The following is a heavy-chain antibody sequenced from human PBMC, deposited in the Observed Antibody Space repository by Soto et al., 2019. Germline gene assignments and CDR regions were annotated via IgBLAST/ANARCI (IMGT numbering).Heavy chain of an antibody. J-gene: IGHJ4*02. V-gene: IGHV1-69*02. D-gene: IGHD3-10*01. Sequence: QVHLVQSGAEVKKPGSSVRVSCTASGDTLHFYTINWVRQAPEQGLQWMGRIIPMLGMSNYAQKFQGRVTMIADSSTSTVSIVSSRVTSEATARYYCPTNYGSGRAPFCHWGKGSLVTVSS. CDR1: GDTLHFYT. CDR3: PTNYGSGRAPFCH. CDR2: IIPMLGMS.